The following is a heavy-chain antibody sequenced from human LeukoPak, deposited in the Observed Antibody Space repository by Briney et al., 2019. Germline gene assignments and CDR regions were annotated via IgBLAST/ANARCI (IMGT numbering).Heavy chain of an antibody. CDR3: ARNYYDSSGYYHEALFDY. J-gene: IGHJ4*02. V-gene: IGHV4-31*03. Sequence: RPSQFLSLTCTVSGGSISSGGYYWSWIRQHPGKGLEWIGYIYYSGSTYYNPSLKSRVTISVDTSKNQFSLKLSSVTAADTAVYYCARNYYDSSGYYHEALFDYWGQGTLVTVSS. CDR2: IYYSGST. CDR1: GGSISSGGYY. D-gene: IGHD3-22*01.